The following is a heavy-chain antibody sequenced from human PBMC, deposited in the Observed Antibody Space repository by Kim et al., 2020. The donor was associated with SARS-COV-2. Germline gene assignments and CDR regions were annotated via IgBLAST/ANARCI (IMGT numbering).Heavy chain of an antibody. D-gene: IGHD4-4*01. CDR1: EFTFGDDT. CDR2: MRSKTFGGAS. J-gene: IGHJ5*02. Sequence: GGSLRLSCTASEFTFGDDTLSWFRQAPGKGLEWVSFMRSKTFGGASEYAASVRGRFTISRDDFKNIAYLQMDNVKGEDTAVYYCTTFPYSHSLGTRWFDPWGQGTLVTVSS. V-gene: IGHV3-49*03. CDR3: TTFPYSHSLGTRWFDP.